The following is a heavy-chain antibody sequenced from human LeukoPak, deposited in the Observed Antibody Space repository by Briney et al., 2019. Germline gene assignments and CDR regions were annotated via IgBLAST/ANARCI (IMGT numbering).Heavy chain of an antibody. D-gene: IGHD1/OR15-1a*01. CDR2: IWHDGNRK. CDR3: TRAAGITGTSRDNWFDP. Sequence: GTSLRLSCAASGFTFSSYDMHWVRRAPGKGLEWVASIWHDGNRKYHADSVEGRFTISRDNSKNTVYVQMNSLRADDTAVYYCTRAAGITGTSRDNWFDPWGQGTLAIVSS. V-gene: IGHV3-33*01. CDR1: GFTFSSYD. J-gene: IGHJ5*02.